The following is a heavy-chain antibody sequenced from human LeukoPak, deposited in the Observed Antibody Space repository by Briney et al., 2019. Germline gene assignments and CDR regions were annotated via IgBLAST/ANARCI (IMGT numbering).Heavy chain of an antibody. CDR1: GYTFTGYY. CDR2: INPNSGGT. V-gene: IGHV1-2*02. J-gene: IGHJ4*02. Sequence: ASVKVSCKASGYTFTGYYMHWVRQAPGQGREWMGWINPNSGGTNYAQKFQGRVTMTRDTSISTAYMELSRLRSEDTAVYYCARDRSGDGYCSGGSCYSGRDYWGQGTLVTVSS. CDR3: ARDRSGDGYCSGGSCYSGRDY. D-gene: IGHD2-15*01.